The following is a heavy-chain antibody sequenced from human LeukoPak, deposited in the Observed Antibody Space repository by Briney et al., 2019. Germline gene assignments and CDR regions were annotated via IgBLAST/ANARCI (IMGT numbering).Heavy chain of an antibody. CDR3: ARDRGQQLVQYYFDY. CDR2: ISYDGSNK. Sequence: PGGSLRLSCAASGFTFSSYAMHWVRQAPGKGLEWVAVISYDGSNKYYAGSVKGRFTISRDNSKNTLYLQMNSLRAEDTAVYYCARDRGQQLVQYYFDYWGQGTTVTVSS. V-gene: IGHV3-30-3*01. CDR1: GFTFSSYA. D-gene: IGHD6-13*01. J-gene: IGHJ4*03.